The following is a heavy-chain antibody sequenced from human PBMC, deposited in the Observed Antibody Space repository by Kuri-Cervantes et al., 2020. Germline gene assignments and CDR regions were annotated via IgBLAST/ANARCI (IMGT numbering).Heavy chain of an antibody. CDR1: GGTFSSYA. CDR2: INAGNGNT. V-gene: IGHV1-3*01. Sequence: ASVKVSCKASGGTFSSYAISWVRQAPGQRLEWMGWINAGNGNTKYSQKFQGRVTITRDTSASTAYMELSSLRSEDTAVYYCARDRGLERSWFDPWGQGTLVTVSS. J-gene: IGHJ5*02. D-gene: IGHD1-1*01. CDR3: ARDRGLERSWFDP.